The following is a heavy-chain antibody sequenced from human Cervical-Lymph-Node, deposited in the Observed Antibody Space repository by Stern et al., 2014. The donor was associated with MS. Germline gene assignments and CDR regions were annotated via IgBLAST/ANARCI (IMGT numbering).Heavy chain of an antibody. CDR3: AREGGNTAEYFQH. CDR2: IWYDGSNR. J-gene: IGHJ1*01. Sequence: VQLLESGGGVVQPGRSLRLSWAASGFTFSSSGMHWGRQAPGKGLEWLAIIWYDGSNRYYADSVKGRFTISRDNSKNTLYLQMNSLRAEDTAVYYCAREGGNTAEYFQHWGQGTLVTVSS. CDR1: GFTFSSSG. V-gene: IGHV3-33*01. D-gene: IGHD4-23*01.